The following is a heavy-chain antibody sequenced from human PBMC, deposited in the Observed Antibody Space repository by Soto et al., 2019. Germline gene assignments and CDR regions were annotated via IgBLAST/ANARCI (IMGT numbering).Heavy chain of an antibody. Sequence: SQTLPLTCTVSGGSISSGDYYWSCIRKPPGKGLEWIGYIYYSGSTYYNPSLKSRVTISVDTSKKQFSLKLSSVTAADTAVYYRDRGGNYYGSGSFDYWGQGTLVTVSS. J-gene: IGHJ4*02. CDR3: DRGGNYYGSGSFDY. CDR1: GGSISSGDYY. D-gene: IGHD3-10*01. CDR2: IYYSGST. V-gene: IGHV4-30-4*01.